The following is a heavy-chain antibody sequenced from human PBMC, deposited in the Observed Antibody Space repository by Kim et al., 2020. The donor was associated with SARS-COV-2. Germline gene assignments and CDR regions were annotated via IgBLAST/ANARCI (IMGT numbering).Heavy chain of an antibody. Sequence: SQTLSLTCAISGDSVSSNNAAWNWIRQSPSRGLEWLGRTYYRSSWYNDYAVSVKSRITINPDTSKNQFSLHLNSVTPEDTAVYYCARDGGVTAAGTRFDYWGQGTLVTVSS. CDR3: ARDGGVTAAGTRFDY. J-gene: IGHJ4*02. D-gene: IGHD6-13*01. CDR1: GDSVSSNNAA. V-gene: IGHV6-1*01. CDR2: TYYRSSWYN.